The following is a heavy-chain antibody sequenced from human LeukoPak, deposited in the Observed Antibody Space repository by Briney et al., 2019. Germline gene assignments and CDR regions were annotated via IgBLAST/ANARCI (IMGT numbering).Heavy chain of an antibody. V-gene: IGHV4-59*01. CDR1: GGSISSYY. D-gene: IGHD2-15*01. J-gene: IGHJ5*02. CDR2: IYYSGST. Sequence: SETLSLTCTVSGGSISSYYWSWIRQPPGKGLEWIGYIYYSGSTNYNPSLESRVTISVDTSKNQFSLELSSVTAADTAVYYCARDPICSGGSCKGGWFDPWGQGTLVTVSS. CDR3: ARDPICSGGSCKGGWFDP.